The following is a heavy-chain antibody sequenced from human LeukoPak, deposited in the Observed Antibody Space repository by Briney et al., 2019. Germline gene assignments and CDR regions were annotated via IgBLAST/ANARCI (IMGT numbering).Heavy chain of an antibody. Sequence: ASVKVSCTASGYTFTSYAIHWVRQAPGQRLEWMEWINAGNGNTEYSQKSLGRVTITRDTSASTVYMELSSLRSEDTAVYYCATSGRAVAGIGFNYWGQGTLVTVSS. CDR2: INAGNGNT. D-gene: IGHD6-19*01. V-gene: IGHV1-3*01. J-gene: IGHJ4*02. CDR3: ATSGRAVAGIGFNY. CDR1: GYTFTSYA.